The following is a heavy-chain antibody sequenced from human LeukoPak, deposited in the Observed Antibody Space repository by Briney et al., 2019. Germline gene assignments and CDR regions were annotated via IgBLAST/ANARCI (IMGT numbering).Heavy chain of an antibody. CDR1: GGFNSRYY. CDR2: IFYSGHS. V-gene: IGHV4-59*12. CDR3: ARIDPLGFFDQ. Sequence: PSETLSLACSVSGGFNSRYYWRWVRQPLGKGLEWLGHIFYSGHSNYNASLTSRIRMPVDTSKAQFSLELASVIAADTAVYYCARIDPLGFFDQWGPGILVTVSS. J-gene: IGHJ4*02. D-gene: IGHD6-25*01.